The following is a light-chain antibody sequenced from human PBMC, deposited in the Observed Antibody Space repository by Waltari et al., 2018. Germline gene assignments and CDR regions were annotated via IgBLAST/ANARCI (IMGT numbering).Light chain of an antibody. CDR3: QQYFKTPLT. V-gene: IGKV4-1*01. J-gene: IGKJ4*01. Sequence: DIVMTQSPDSLTVSLGERATINCKSSQTILYSSSNKNYLAWNQQKPRQPPKLLIYWASTRESGVPDRFSGTGSGTDFTLTISRLQAEDVAVYYCQQYFKTPLTFGGGTKVEIK. CDR2: WAS. CDR1: QTILYSSSNKNY.